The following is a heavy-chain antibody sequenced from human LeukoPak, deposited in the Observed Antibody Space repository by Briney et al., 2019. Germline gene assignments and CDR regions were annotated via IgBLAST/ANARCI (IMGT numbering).Heavy chain of an antibody. D-gene: IGHD3-22*01. V-gene: IGHV3-53*01. CDR1: GFTVSNNY. CDR3: ARDLYYPQQKLRSDY. CDR2: IYSGGST. Sequence: GGSLRLSCAASGFTVSNNYMSWVRQAPGKGLEWVSIIYSGGSTYYADSVKGRFTISRDNSKNTLYLQMNSLRAEDTAVYYCARDLYYPQQKLRSDYWGQGTLVTVSS. J-gene: IGHJ4*02.